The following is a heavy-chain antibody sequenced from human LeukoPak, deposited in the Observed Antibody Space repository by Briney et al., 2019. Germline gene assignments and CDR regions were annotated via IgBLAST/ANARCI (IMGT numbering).Heavy chain of an antibody. CDR1: GGSISSSSYY. Sequence: SETLSLTCTVSGGSISSSSYYWGWIRQPPGKGLEWIGSIYYSGSTYYNPSLKSRVTISVDTSKNQFSLKLSSVTAADTAVYYCVRDLVGDGYNLWYYYGMDVWGQGTTVTVSS. CDR3: VRDLVGDGYNLWYYYGMDV. V-gene: IGHV4-39*07. J-gene: IGHJ6*02. CDR2: IYYSGST. D-gene: IGHD5-24*01.